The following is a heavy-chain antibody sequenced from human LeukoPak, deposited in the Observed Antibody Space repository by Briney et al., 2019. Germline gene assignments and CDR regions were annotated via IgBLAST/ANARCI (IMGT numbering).Heavy chain of an antibody. V-gene: IGHV1-8*01. J-gene: IGHJ6*02. Sequence: ASVKVSCKVSGYTLTELSMHWVRQATGQGLEWMGWMNPNSGNTGYAQKFQGRVTMTRNTSISTAYMELSSLRSEDTAVYYCARVLGEQQLAPGGYYYGMDVWGQGTTVTVSS. CDR2: MNPNSGNT. D-gene: IGHD6-13*01. CDR1: GYTLTELS. CDR3: ARVLGEQQLAPGGYYYGMDV.